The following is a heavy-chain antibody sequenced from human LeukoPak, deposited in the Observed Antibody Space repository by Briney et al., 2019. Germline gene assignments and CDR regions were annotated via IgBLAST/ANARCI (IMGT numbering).Heavy chain of an antibody. D-gene: IGHD1-26*01. Sequence: SVKVSCKASGGTFSSYAISWVRQAPGQGLEWMGGIIPIFGTANYAQKFQGRVTITADESTSTAYMELSSLRSEDTAVYYCARGGGSYLYYYYYYYMDVWGKGTTVTVSS. V-gene: IGHV1-69*13. CDR1: GGTFSSYA. CDR2: IIPIFGTA. CDR3: ARGGGSYLYYYYYYYMDV. J-gene: IGHJ6*03.